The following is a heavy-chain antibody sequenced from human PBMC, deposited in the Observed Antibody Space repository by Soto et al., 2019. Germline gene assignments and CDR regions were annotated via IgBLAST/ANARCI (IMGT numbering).Heavy chain of an antibody. CDR2: ISTYNGNT. Sequence: ASVKVSCKASGYTFTSYALSWVRHAPGQGLEWMGWISTYNGNTNSAENLQGRVTMTTEISTNTAYMELRSLRSDDTAVYYCARVVGGIPVAGSWNWFDPWG. CDR3: ARVVGGIPVAGSWNWFDP. V-gene: IGHV1-18*04. D-gene: IGHD6-19*01. CDR1: GYTFTSYA. J-gene: IGHJ5*02.